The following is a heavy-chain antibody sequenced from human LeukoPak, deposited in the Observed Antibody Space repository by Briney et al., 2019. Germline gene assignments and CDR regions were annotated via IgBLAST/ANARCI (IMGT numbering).Heavy chain of an antibody. J-gene: IGHJ4*02. Sequence: GGSLRLSCAASGFTFSSNSMNWVRQAPGKGLEWVSSISSSSSYIYYADSVKGRFTISRDNAKNSLYLQMNSLRAEDTAVYYCARDSSSGWYSFDYWGQGTLVTVSS. CDR3: ARDSSSGWYSFDY. CDR2: ISSSSSYI. D-gene: IGHD6-19*01. V-gene: IGHV3-21*01. CDR1: GFTFSSNS.